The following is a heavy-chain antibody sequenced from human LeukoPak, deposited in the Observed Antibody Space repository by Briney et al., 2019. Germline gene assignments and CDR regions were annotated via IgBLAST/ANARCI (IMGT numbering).Heavy chain of an antibody. CDR1: GATFTTYA. V-gene: IGHV1-69*05. D-gene: IGHD2-2*01. J-gene: IGHJ4*02. CDR3: ARGYCSSTSCFLDY. Sequence: GASVKVSCKASGATFTTYAIIWVRQAPGQGLEWMGGIIPVFGTANYAQRFQGRVTITTDESTSTAYMEQTSLRSEDTAVYYCARGYCSSTSCFLDYWGQGTLVTVSS. CDR2: IIPVFGTA.